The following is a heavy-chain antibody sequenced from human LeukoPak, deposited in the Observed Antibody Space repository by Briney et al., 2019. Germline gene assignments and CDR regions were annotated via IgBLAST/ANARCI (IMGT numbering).Heavy chain of an antibody. V-gene: IGHV1-69*01. J-gene: IGHJ5*02. CDR3: SSMVRGVIPENWFDP. CDR1: GGTFSSYA. Sequence: SVKVSCKASGGTFSSYAISWVRQAPGQGLEWMGGIIPIFGTANYAQKFQGRVTITADESTSTAYMELSSLRSEDTAVYYCSSMVRGVIPENWFDPWGQGTLVTVSS. CDR2: IIPIFGTA. D-gene: IGHD3-10*01.